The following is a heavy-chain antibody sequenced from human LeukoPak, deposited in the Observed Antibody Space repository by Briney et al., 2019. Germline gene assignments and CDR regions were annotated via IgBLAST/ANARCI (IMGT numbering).Heavy chain of an antibody. J-gene: IGHJ4*02. V-gene: IGHV4-59*01. CDR2: IYYSGST. Sequence: SETLSLTCTVSGGSISSYYWSWIRQPPGKGLEWIGYIYYSGSTNYNPSLKSRVTISVDTSKNQFSLKLSSVTAADTAVYYCAREQRVHDSSSYYPENYFDYWGQGTLVTVSS. D-gene: IGHD3-22*01. CDR1: GGSISSYY. CDR3: AREQRVHDSSSYYPENYFDY.